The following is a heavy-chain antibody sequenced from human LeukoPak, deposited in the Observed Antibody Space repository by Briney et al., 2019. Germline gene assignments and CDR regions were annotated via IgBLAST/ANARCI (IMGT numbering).Heavy chain of an antibody. V-gene: IGHV6-1*01. CDR2: TYYRSTWYN. CDR1: GDSVSSNSVT. CDR3: ARRLTQYDCFDP. Sequence: SHTLSLTCAISGDSVSSNSVTWNWIRQSPSRGLEWLGRTYYRSTWYNDYAVSVRGRITVNPDTSKNQFSLHLNSVTPEDTAVYYCARRLTQYDCFDPWGQGILVTVSS. J-gene: IGHJ5*02. D-gene: IGHD2-2*01.